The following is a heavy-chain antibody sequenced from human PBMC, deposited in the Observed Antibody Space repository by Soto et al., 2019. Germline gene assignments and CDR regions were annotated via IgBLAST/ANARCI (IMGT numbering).Heavy chain of an antibody. CDR2: ISAYNGNT. Sequence: QVQLVQSGAEVKKPGASVKVSCKASGYTFTSYGISWVRQAPGQGLEWMGWISAYNGNTNYAQKLQGRVTMTTDTSTSTAYMELRSLRSDDTAVYYCARDSETYYYDSSGYYDVRDDAFDIWGQGTVVTVSS. CDR1: GYTFTSYG. V-gene: IGHV1-18*01. D-gene: IGHD3-22*01. CDR3: ARDSETYYYDSSGYYDVRDDAFDI. J-gene: IGHJ3*02.